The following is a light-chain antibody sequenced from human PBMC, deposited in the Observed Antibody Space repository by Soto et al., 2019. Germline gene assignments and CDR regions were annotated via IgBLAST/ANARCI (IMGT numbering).Light chain of an antibody. CDR1: SNDVGSYNL. CDR3: CSYASSNTFL. Sequence: QSALTQPASVSGSPGQSITISCTGTSNDVGSYNLVSWYQQHPGKAPKLMIYEGSKRPSGVSNRFSGSKSGNTASLTISGLQAADEGDYYCCSYASSNTFLFGGGTKVTVL. CDR2: EGS. J-gene: IGLJ3*02. V-gene: IGLV2-23*01.